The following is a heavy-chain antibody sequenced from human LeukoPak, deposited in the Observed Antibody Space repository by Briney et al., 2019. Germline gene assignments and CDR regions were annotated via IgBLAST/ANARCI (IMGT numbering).Heavy chain of an antibody. J-gene: IGHJ4*02. CDR2: FDPEDGET. CDR3: AKDGSGVLRYFDWSGHRFDY. CDR1: GYTLTELS. V-gene: IGHV1-24*01. Sequence: ASVKVSCKVSGYTLTELSMHWVRQAPGKGLEWMGGFDPEDGETIYAQKFQGRVTMTEDTSTDTAYMELSSLRAEDTAVYYCAKDGSGVLRYFDWSGHRFDYWGQGTLITVSS. D-gene: IGHD3-9*01.